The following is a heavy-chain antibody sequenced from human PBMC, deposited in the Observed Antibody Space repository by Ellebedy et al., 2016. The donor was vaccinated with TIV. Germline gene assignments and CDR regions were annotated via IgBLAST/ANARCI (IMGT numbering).Heavy chain of an antibody. D-gene: IGHD3-22*01. CDR3: ARDLAVRKVVIKNSYYYYAMDV. V-gene: IGHV3-53*01. Sequence: GESLKISCAASGFTVSSNYMSWVRQAPGKGLEWVSIIYTVGSTYYADSVKGRFTISRDNSKNTVYLQMNSLRAEDTAVYYCARDLAVRKVVIKNSYYYYAMDVWGQGTTVTVSS. J-gene: IGHJ6*02. CDR2: IYTVGST. CDR1: GFTVSSNY.